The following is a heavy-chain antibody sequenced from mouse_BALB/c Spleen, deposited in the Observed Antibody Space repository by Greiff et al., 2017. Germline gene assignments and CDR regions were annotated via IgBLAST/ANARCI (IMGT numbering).Heavy chain of an antibody. Sequence: QVQLQQSGAELVRPGTSVKVSCKASGYSFTNYLIEWVKQRPGQGLEWIGVINPGSGGTNYNEKFKGKATLTADKSSSTAYMQLSSLTSDDSAVYFCARRTYYYAMDYWGQGTSVTVSS. J-gene: IGHJ4*01. V-gene: IGHV1-54*01. CDR2: INPGSGGT. CDR3: ARRTYYYAMDY. CDR1: GYSFTNYL.